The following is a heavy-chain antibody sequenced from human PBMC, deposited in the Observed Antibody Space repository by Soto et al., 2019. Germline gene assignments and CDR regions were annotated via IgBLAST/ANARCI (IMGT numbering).Heavy chain of an antibody. Sequence: SETLSLTCTVSGGSISSGGYYWSWIRQHPGKGLEWIGYIYYSGSTNYNPSLKSRVTISVDTSKNQFSLKLSSVTAADTAVYYCASSYSSGGKVYWGQGTLVTVSS. CDR2: IYYSGST. CDR3: ASSYSSGGKVY. J-gene: IGHJ4*02. CDR1: GGSISSGGYY. V-gene: IGHV4-61*08. D-gene: IGHD6-19*01.